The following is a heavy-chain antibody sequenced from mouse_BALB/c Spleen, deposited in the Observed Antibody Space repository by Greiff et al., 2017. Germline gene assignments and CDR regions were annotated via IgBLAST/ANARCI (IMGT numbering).Heavy chain of an antibody. CDR2: IDPANGNT. J-gene: IGHJ3*01. D-gene: IGHD2-2*01. Sequence: EVQGVESGAELVKPGASVKLSCTASGFNIKDTYMHWVKQRPEQGLEWIGRIDPANGNTKYDPKFQGKATITADTSSNTAYLQLSSLTSEDTAVYYCARRGYDGSWFAYWGQGTLVTVSA. CDR1: GFNIKDTY. V-gene: IGHV14-3*02. CDR3: ARRGYDGSWFAY.